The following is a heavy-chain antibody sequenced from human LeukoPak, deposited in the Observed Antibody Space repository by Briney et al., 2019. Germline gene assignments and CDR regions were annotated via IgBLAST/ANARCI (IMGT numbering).Heavy chain of an antibody. D-gene: IGHD5-18*01. Sequence: GGSLRLSCAASGFTFSSYGMHWVRQGPGKGLEWVGRIKSKTDGGTTDYAAPVKGRFTISRDDSKNTLYLQMNSLKTEDTAVYYCTTDLPGYSYGFDYWGQGTLVTVSS. CDR1: GFTFSSYG. V-gene: IGHV3-15*01. CDR3: TTDLPGYSYGFDY. CDR2: IKSKTDGGTT. J-gene: IGHJ4*02.